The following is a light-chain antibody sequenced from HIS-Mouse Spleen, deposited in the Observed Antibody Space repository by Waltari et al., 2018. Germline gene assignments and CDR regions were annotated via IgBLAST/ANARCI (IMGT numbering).Light chain of an antibody. Sequence: SYELTQPPSVSVSPGQTARIPRPGDALPNKYAYWYQQKSGQAPVLVIYEDSKRPSGIPERFSGSSSGTMATLTISGAQVEDEADYYCYSTDSSGNHRVFGGGTKLTVL. CDR3: YSTDSSGNHRV. V-gene: IGLV3-10*01. CDR2: EDS. J-gene: IGLJ2*01. CDR1: ALPNKY.